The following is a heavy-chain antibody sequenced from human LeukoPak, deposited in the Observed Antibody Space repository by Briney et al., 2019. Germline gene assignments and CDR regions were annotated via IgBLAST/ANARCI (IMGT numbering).Heavy chain of an antibody. V-gene: IGHV4-59*12. Sequence: SETLSLTCTVSGGSISSYYWSWIRQPPGKGLEWIGYIYYSGSTNYNPSLKSRVTISVDTSKNQFSLKLSSVTAADTAVYYCARDLPKGVTMARDYWGQGTLVTVSS. CDR2: IYYSGST. CDR1: GGSISSYY. CDR3: ARDLPKGVTMARDY. D-gene: IGHD3-10*01. J-gene: IGHJ4*02.